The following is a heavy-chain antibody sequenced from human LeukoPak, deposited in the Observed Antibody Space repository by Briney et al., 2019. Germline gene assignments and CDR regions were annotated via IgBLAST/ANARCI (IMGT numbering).Heavy chain of an antibody. V-gene: IGHV3-30*18. CDR1: GLTFSTYW. CDR2: ISYDGSNK. D-gene: IGHD6-19*01. J-gene: IGHJ4*02. CDR3: AKQYSSGWYDY. Sequence: GGSLRLSCAGSGLTFSTYWMHWVRQAPGKGLEWVAVISYDGSNKYYADSVKGRFTISRDNSKNTLYLQMNSLRAEDTAVYYCAKQYSSGWYDYWGQGTLVTVSS.